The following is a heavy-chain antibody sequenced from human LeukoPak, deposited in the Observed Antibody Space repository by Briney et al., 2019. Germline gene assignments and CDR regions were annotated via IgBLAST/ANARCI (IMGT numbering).Heavy chain of an antibody. CDR1: GGSISSSSYY. V-gene: IGHV4-39*07. CDR3: ARGIFYSMMKGSYFDY. D-gene: IGHD2-15*01. CDR2: IYYSGST. J-gene: IGHJ4*02. Sequence: SETLSLTCTVSGGSISSSSYYWGWIRQPPGKGLEWIGSIYYSGSTYYNPSLKSRVTISVDTSKNQFSLKLSSVTAADTAVYYCARGIFYSMMKGSYFDYWGQGTLVTVSS.